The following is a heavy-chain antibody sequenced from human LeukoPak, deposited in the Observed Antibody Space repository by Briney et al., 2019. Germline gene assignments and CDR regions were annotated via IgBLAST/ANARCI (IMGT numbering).Heavy chain of an antibody. V-gene: IGHV3-7*01. CDR3: ARGTSIAIDY. CDR2: IKADGGEK. CDR1: GFTFSTYW. Sequence: GGSLRLSCAASGFTFSTYWMNWFRQTPGKGLEWVAKIKADGGEKDHVASVKGRFTISRDNAKNSLYLQMNSLRVEDTAVYYCARGTSIAIDYWGQGTLVTVSS. J-gene: IGHJ4*02. D-gene: IGHD6-6*01.